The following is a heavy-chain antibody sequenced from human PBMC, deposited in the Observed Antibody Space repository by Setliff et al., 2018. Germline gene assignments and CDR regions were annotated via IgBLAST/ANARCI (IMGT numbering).Heavy chain of an antibody. D-gene: IGHD5-12*01. CDR1: GGSVSTFY. Sequence: SETLSLTCRVSGGSVSTFYWTWIRQPPGKGLEWIGYIFTSGSTQYNPSLKSRVTISLDRSKKQFSLKLSSVTAADTALYYCARGREGGYDFGQFDYWGQGTLVTVSS. CDR2: IFTSGST. J-gene: IGHJ4*02. CDR3: ARGREGGYDFGQFDY. V-gene: IGHV4-4*09.